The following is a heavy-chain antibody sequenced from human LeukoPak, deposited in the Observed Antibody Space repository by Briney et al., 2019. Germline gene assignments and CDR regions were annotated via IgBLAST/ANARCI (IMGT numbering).Heavy chain of an antibody. D-gene: IGHD3-10*02. Sequence: GGSLRLSCAASGFTFSSYEMNWVRQAPGKGLEWVSYISSSGSTIYYVDSVKGRFTIFRDNAKNSLYLQMNSLRAEATAVYYCAELGITMIGGVWGKGTTVTISS. CDR2: ISSSGSTI. J-gene: IGHJ6*04. V-gene: IGHV3-48*03. CDR1: GFTFSSYE. CDR3: AELGITMIGGV.